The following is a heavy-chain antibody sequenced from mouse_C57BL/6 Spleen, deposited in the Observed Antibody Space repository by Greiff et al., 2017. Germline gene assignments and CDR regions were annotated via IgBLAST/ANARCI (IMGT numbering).Heavy chain of an antibody. J-gene: IGHJ4*01. Sequence: QVQLKQPGAELVMPGASVKLSCKASGYTFTSYWMHWVKQRPGQGLEWIGEIDPSDSYTNYNQKFKGKSTLTVDKSSSTAYMQLSSLTSEDSAVYYCARGTIYYDYDRAMDYWGQGTSVTVSS. CDR3: ARGTIYYDYDRAMDY. CDR1: GYTFTSYW. CDR2: IDPSDSYT. D-gene: IGHD2-4*01. V-gene: IGHV1-69*01.